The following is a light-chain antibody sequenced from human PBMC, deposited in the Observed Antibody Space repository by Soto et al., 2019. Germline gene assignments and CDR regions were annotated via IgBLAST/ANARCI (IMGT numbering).Light chain of an antibody. J-gene: IGKJ1*01. CDR3: QHYDSARWT. CDR1: QTVRNNY. CDR2: DAS. Sequence: EFVLTQSPGTLSLSPGERATLSCRASQTVRNNYLAWYQQKPGQAPKLLIYDASSRATGIPDRFSGSGSGTDFTLTINRLEPEDFAVYYCQHYDSARWTFGLGTKVDIK. V-gene: IGKV3-20*01.